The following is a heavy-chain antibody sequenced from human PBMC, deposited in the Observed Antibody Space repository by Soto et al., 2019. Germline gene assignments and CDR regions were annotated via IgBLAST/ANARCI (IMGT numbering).Heavy chain of an antibody. CDR3: ARGTVTGSEYNFYYYGMDV. V-gene: IGHV1-69*12. Sequence: QVQLVQSGVEVKKPGSSVKVSCKASGGTLNSYAIDWVRQAPGQGLEWMGGIIPIFGNTYYAQRLQGRVKLTADESKRTAYMELRTLTSEDTAVYYCARGTVTGSEYNFYYYGMDVWGQGTTVIVSS. CDR1: GGTLNSYA. J-gene: IGHJ6*02. D-gene: IGHD1-1*01. CDR2: IIPIFGNT.